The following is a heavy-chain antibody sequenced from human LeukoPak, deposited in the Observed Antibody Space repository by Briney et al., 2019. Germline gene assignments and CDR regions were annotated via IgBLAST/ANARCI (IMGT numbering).Heavy chain of an antibody. Sequence: SENLSLTCAVYRGSFSGYFWTWIRQPPGKGLEWIGEINHSGSTNYNPSLRSRVTVSLDTSKYQSSLKLTSVTAADTAVYYCALSTIRATTRTMEYWGQGTLVTVSS. CDR2: INHSGST. V-gene: IGHV4-34*01. CDR1: RGSFSGYF. D-gene: IGHD4/OR15-4a*01. J-gene: IGHJ4*02. CDR3: ALSTIRATTRTMEY.